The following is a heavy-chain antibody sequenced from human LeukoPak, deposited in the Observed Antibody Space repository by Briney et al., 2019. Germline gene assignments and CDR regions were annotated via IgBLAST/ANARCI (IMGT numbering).Heavy chain of an antibody. V-gene: IGHV1-46*01. CDR3: AREYSGNKGTYYYDSSGYYGY. CDR2: INPSGGST. CDR1: GYTFTSYY. Sequence: ASVKVSCKASGYTFTSYYMHWVRQAPGQGLEWMGIINPSGGSTSYAQKFQGRVTMTRDMSTSTVYMELSSLRSEDMAVYYCAREYSGNKGTYYYDSSGYYGYWGQGTLVTVSS. J-gene: IGHJ4*02. D-gene: IGHD3-22*01.